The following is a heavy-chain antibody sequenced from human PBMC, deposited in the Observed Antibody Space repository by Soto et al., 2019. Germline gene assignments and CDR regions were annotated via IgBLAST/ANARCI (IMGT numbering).Heavy chain of an antibody. CDR2: ISWNSGSI. CDR3: AKHSSGSSWGFDYYYGMDV. D-gene: IGHD6-13*01. Sequence: GGSLRLSXAASGFTFDDYAMHWVRQAPGKGLEWVSGISWNSGSIGYADSVKGRFTISRDNAKNSLYLQMNSLRAEDTALYYCAKHSSGSSWGFDYYYGMDVWGQGTTVTVSS. V-gene: IGHV3-9*01. CDR1: GFTFDDYA. J-gene: IGHJ6*02.